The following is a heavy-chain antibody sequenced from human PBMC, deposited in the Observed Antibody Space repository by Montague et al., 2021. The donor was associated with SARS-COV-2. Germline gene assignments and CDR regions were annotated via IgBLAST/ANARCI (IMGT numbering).Heavy chain of an antibody. CDR3: ARIPEYSSGGGPDWYFDL. CDR1: GFSVSTSGLC. D-gene: IGHD6-19*01. Sequence: PALVKPTQTLTLICTFSGFSVSTSGLCVSWIRQPPGKALEWLALIDWDDDTYYSTSLKTRLAISKDTSKNQVVLTMTDMDPVDTGTYYCARIPEYSSGGGPDWYFDLWGRGTLVTVSS. CDR2: IDWDDDT. V-gene: IGHV2-70*01. J-gene: IGHJ2*01.